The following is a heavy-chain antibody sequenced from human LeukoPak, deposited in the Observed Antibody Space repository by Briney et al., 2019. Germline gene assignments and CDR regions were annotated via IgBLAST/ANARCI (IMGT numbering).Heavy chain of an antibody. CDR2: INSDGSST. D-gene: IGHD1-26*01. V-gene: IGHV3-74*01. CDR1: ELTFSNYW. J-gene: IGHJ4*02. CDR3: ARDAFRGSHS. Sequence: GGSLRLSCAASELTFSNYWMHWVRQAPGKGLVWVSRINSDGSSTNYADSAKGRFTISRDNAKNMLYLQMNSLRAEGTAVYYCARDAFRGSHSWGQGTLVTVSS.